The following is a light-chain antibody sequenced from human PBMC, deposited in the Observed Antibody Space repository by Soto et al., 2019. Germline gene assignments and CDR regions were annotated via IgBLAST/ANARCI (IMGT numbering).Light chain of an antibody. CDR2: AAS. CDR3: LQDYSYPRT. J-gene: IGKJ1*01. V-gene: IGKV1-6*01. Sequence: AIQMTQSPSSLSASVGDRVTITCRASQGIKNDLSWYQQKPGKAPKILVYAASTLQSGVPSRFSGSGSGTDFTLAISSLQHEDFATYYCLQDYSYPRTFGQGTRVEIK. CDR1: QGIKND.